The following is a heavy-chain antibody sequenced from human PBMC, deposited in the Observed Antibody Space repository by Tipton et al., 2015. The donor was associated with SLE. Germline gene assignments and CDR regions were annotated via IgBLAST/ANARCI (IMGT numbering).Heavy chain of an antibody. CDR2: IYTSGST. Sequence: LRLSCTVSGGSISSGSYYWSWIRQPAGKGLEWIGHIYTSGSTNYNPSLKSRVTISVDTSKNQFSLKLSSVAAADTAVYYCARDSSGTLLFDIWGQGTMVTVSS. D-gene: IGHD3-22*01. CDR1: GGSISSGSYY. CDR3: ARDSSGTLLFDI. V-gene: IGHV4-61*09. J-gene: IGHJ3*02.